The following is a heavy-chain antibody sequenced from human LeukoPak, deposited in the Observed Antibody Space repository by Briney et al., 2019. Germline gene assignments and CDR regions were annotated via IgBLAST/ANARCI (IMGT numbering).Heavy chain of an antibody. J-gene: IGHJ6*03. CDR3: AKDASHYYYYMDV. CDR2: LVAGGGST. Sequence: GGSLRLSCAASGFTFSSYEMNWVRQAPGKGLEWVAALVAGGGSTYYADSVKGRFTISRGNSKNTLYLQMNGLRAEDTAVYYCAKDASHYYYYMDVWGNGTTVTVS. CDR1: GFTFSSYE. D-gene: IGHD3-10*01. V-gene: IGHV3-23*01.